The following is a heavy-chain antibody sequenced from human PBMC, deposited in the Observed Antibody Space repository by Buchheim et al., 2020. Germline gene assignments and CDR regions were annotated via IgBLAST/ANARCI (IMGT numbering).Heavy chain of an antibody. D-gene: IGHD6-6*01. J-gene: IGHJ6*02. CDR3: ARDLDEYSSSSVYYYYGMDV. Sequence: QVQLVQSGAEVKKPGSSVKVSCKASGGTFSSYTISWVRQAPGQGLEWMGRIIPILGIANYAQKFQGRVTITADKSTSTAYMELSSLRSEDTAVYYCARDLDEYSSSSVYYYYGMDVWGQGTT. CDR2: IIPILGIA. V-gene: IGHV1-69*08. CDR1: GGTFSSYT.